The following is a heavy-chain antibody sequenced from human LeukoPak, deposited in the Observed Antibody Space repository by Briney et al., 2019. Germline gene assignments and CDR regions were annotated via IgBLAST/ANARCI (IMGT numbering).Heavy chain of an antibody. CDR1: GFTFSTYE. CDR3: AELGITMTGGV. D-gene: IGHD3-10*02. CDR2: ISSSGSTI. V-gene: IGHV3-48*03. Sequence: GGSLRLSCAASGFTFSTYEMNWIRQAPGKGLEWVSYISSSGSTIYYADSVKGRFTISRDNAKNSLYLQMNSLRAEDTAVYYCAELGITMTGGVWGKGTTVTISS. J-gene: IGHJ6*04.